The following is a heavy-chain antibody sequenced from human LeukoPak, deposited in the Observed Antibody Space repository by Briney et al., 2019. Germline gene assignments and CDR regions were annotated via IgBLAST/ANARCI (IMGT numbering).Heavy chain of an antibody. CDR2: IIPIFGTA. CDR1: GGTFSSSA. J-gene: IGHJ6*03. D-gene: IGHD5-12*01. Sequence: GASVKVSCKASGGTFSSSAISWVRQAPGQGLEWMGGIIPIFGTANYAQKFQGRVTITTDESTSTAYMELSSLRSEDTAVYYCARDSGGYSGYDYYYYYYMDVWGKGTTVTVSS. CDR3: ARDSGGYSGYDYYYYYYMDV. V-gene: IGHV1-69*05.